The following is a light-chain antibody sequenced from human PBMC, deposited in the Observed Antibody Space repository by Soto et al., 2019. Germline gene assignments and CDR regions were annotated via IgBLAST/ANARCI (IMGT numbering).Light chain of an antibody. Sequence: EIVMTQSPATLSVSPGERATLSCRASQSVSSSYLAWYQQNPGQAPRLLIYGASTRATGIPARFSGSGSGTEFTLTISSLQSEDFAVYYCQQYNHWPPTFGQGTRLEI. J-gene: IGKJ5*01. CDR1: QSVSSSY. CDR2: GAS. V-gene: IGKV3-15*01. CDR3: QQYNHWPPT.